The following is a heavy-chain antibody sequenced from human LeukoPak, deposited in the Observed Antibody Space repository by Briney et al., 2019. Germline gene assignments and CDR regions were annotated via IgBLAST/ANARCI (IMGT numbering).Heavy chain of an antibody. D-gene: IGHD6-19*01. CDR1: GYTFTDHW. V-gene: IGHV5-51*01. CDR2: IYPGDSDT. CDR3: ARGDNSGWYFFDY. J-gene: IGHJ4*02. Sequence: LGESLKISCKASGYTFTDHWIGWVRQMPGKGLEWMGIIYPGDSDTRYSPSFQGQVTISADKSISTAYLQWRNLQAPDTAMYYCARGDNSGWYFFDYWGQGTLVTASS.